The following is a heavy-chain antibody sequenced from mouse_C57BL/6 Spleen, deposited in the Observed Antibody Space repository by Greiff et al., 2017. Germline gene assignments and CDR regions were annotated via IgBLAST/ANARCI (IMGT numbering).Heavy chain of an antibody. Sequence: QVQLQQPGAELVKPGASVKMSCKASGYTFTSYWITWVKQRPGQGLEWIGDIYPGSGSTNYNEKFKSKATRTVDTSSSTAYMQLSSLTSEDSAVYYCARRGTVVATDYFDYWGQGTTLTVSS. CDR3: ARRGTVVATDYFDY. J-gene: IGHJ2*01. CDR2: IYPGSGST. CDR1: GYTFTSYW. V-gene: IGHV1-55*01. D-gene: IGHD1-1*01.